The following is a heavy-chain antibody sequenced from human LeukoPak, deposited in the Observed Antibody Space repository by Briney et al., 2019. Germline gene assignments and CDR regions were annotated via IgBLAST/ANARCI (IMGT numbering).Heavy chain of an antibody. V-gene: IGHV3-30*02. CDR1: GFTFSSYG. CDR2: IRYDGSNK. J-gene: IGHJ6*03. CDR3: AKDLVRGVGASVGYMDV. D-gene: IGHD3-10*01. Sequence: PGGSLRLSCAASGFTFSSYGMHWVRQAPGKGLEWVAFIRYDGSNKYYADSVKGRFTISRDNSKNTLYLQMNSLRAEDTAVYYCAKDLVRGVGASVGYMDVWGKGTTVIVSS.